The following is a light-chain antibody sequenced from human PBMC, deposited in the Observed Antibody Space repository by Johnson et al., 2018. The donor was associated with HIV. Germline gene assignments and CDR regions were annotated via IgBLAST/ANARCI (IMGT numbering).Light chain of an antibody. CDR3: GTWDSSLTAYV. V-gene: IGLV1-51*01. CDR2: DNN. CDR1: SSNIGNNY. Sequence: QSVLTQPPSVSAAPGQKVTISCSGSSSNIGNNYVSWYQQLPGTAPKLLIYDNNKRPSGISARFSGSKSGTSATLGITGLQTGDGADYYCGTWDSSLTAYVFGTGTKVTVL. J-gene: IGLJ1*01.